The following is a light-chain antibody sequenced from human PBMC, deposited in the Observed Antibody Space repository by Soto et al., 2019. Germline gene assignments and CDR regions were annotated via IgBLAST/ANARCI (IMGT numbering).Light chain of an antibody. CDR1: QSISTY. CDR2: ATS. J-gene: IGKJ1*01. CDR3: QHYNSYSEA. Sequence: IQMSQSPSSLSASVGDRVTITCRASQSISTYLIWYQQKPGKAPKLLIYATSSLQSGVPSRFTGSGSGTEFTLTISSLQPDDFATYYCQHYNSYSEAFGQGTKVDIK. V-gene: IGKV1-39*01.